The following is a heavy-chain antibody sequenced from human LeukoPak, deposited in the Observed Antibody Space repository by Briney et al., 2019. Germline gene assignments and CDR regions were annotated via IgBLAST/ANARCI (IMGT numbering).Heavy chain of an antibody. CDR1: GGSISSSSYY. CDR2: IYYSGST. V-gene: IGHV4-39*07. Sequence: PSETLSLTCTVSGGSISSSSYYWGWIRQPPGKGLEWFGSIYYSGSTYYNPSLKSRVTISVDTSKNQFSLKLSSVTAADTAVYYCARGSGEAMRYCSGGSCDRGNWFDPWGQGTLVTVSS. CDR3: ARGSGEAMRYCSGGSCDRGNWFDP. J-gene: IGHJ5*02. D-gene: IGHD2-15*01.